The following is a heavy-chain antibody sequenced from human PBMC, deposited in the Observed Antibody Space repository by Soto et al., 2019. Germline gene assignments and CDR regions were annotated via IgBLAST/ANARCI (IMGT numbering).Heavy chain of an antibody. CDR3: ARVDHIAGYHFDC. J-gene: IGHJ4*02. V-gene: IGHV4-59*01. CDR1: GASITSYY. CDR2: IYHSGST. Sequence: QGQLQESGPAVVKPSETLSLTCTVSGASITSYYWSWIRQPPGKGLEWIGYIYHSGSTNYNPSLKSRINISVDTSKNQFSLKLRSVTAADTAVYYCARVDHIAGYHFDCWGQGTLVTVSS. D-gene: IGHD1-1*01.